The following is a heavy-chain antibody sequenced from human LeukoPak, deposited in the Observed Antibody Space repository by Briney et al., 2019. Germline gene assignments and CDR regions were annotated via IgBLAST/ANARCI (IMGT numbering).Heavy chain of an antibody. CDR3: VRTPPNWGFDY. D-gene: IGHD7-27*01. J-gene: IGHJ4*02. Sequence: ASVKVSCKASGYTFTTHDINWVRQAAGQGLEWLGWMSPNGGDTGYAQKFQGRVTMTSDSSISTAYMELSSLRSEDTAIYYCVRTPPNWGFDYWGQGTLVTVSS. V-gene: IGHV1-8*01. CDR1: GYTFTTHD. CDR2: MSPNGGDT.